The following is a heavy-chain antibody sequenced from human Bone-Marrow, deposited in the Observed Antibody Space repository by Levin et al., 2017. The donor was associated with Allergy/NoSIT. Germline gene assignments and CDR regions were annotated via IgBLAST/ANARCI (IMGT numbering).Heavy chain of an antibody. Sequence: VASVKVSCAVSGFTFRSFAMNWVRQAPGKGLEWVSGIIGSGGTTYYADSVKGRFTVSRDNSKNTLSLEMNSLRAEDTALYYCAKEKYDTSGYSFSDYYHGMDVWGQGTTVTVSS. J-gene: IGHJ6*02. V-gene: IGHV3-23*01. CDR1: GFTFRSFA. CDR3: AKEKYDTSGYSFSDYYHGMDV. CDR2: IIGSGGTT. D-gene: IGHD3-22*01.